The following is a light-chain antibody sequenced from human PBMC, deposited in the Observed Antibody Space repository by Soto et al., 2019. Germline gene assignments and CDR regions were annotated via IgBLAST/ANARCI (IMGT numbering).Light chain of an antibody. CDR3: QQYNNWPSYT. V-gene: IGKV3-15*01. J-gene: IGKJ2*01. CDR1: QSGYSN. Sequence: EIVMTQSPATLSVSPGERATLSCRASQSGYSNLDWYQQKPGQAPRLLISGASTRATGIPARFSGRGSGTEFTLTICSLQSEDLAVYYCQQYNNWPSYTCGQGTKLEIK. CDR2: GAS.